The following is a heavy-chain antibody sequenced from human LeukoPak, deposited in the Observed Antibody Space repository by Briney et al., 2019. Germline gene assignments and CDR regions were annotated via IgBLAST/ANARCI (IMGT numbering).Heavy chain of an antibody. D-gene: IGHD6-19*01. CDR2: ISGGGGST. V-gene: IGHV3-23*01. CDR1: GSTFSSFD. CDR3: AKRKLRAVAPGY. Sequence: GGTLRLSCAASGSTFSSFDMSWVRQAPGKGLEWVSAISGGGGSTYYAASVKGRFTISRDNSKNTLYLQMNSLRAEETAIYYCAKRKLRAVAPGYWGQGTLVAVSS. J-gene: IGHJ4*02.